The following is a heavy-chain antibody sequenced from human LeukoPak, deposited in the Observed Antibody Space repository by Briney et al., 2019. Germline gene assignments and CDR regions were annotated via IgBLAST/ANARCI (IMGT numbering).Heavy chain of an antibody. CDR2: ISTSAGDT. Sequence: GGSLRLSCAASGFTFRNYAMSWVRQAPGKGLEWVSAISTSAGDTYYTDSVKGRFTISRDNSENTLFLQMNSLRAEDTAVYYCAKHIIVGTTKSMDSWGQGTLVTVSS. CDR1: GFTFRNYA. J-gene: IGHJ4*02. D-gene: IGHD1-26*01. CDR3: AKHIIVGTTKSMDS. V-gene: IGHV3-23*01.